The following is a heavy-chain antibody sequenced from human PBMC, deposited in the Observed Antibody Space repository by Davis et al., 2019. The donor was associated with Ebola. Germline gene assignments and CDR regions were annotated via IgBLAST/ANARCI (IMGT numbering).Heavy chain of an antibody. CDR1: GFTFCGSA. V-gene: IGHV3-73*01. CDR2: IRSKANSYAT. J-gene: IGHJ4*02. D-gene: IGHD5-18*01. CDR3: TSHTAMVGY. Sequence: GVLKISCAASGFTFCGSAMHWVRQDSGKGLEWVGRIRSKANSYATAYAASVKGRFTISRDDSKNTAYLQMNSLKTEDTAVYYCTSHTAMVGYWGQGTLVTVSS.